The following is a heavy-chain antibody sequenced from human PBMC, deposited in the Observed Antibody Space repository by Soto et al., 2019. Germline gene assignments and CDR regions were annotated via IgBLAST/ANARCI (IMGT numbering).Heavy chain of an antibody. CDR2: ISAYNGNT. D-gene: IGHD3-16*02. J-gene: IGHJ4*02. CDR1: GNTFTSYG. CDR3: ARGDDYIWGSYRYTLDY. V-gene: IGHV1-18*01. Sequence: ASVKVSCKASGNTFTSYGISWVRQAPGQGLEWMGWISAYNGNTNYAQKLQGRVTMTTDTSTSTAYMELRSLRSDDTAVYYCARGDDYIWGSYRYTLDYWGQGTLVTVSS.